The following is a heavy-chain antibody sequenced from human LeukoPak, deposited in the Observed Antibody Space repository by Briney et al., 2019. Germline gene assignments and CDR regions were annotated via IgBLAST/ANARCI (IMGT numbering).Heavy chain of an antibody. CDR2: IYYSGST. J-gene: IGHJ6*03. V-gene: IGHV4-39*01. Sequence: PSETLSLTCSVSGGSISSSSYYWGWIRQPPGKGLEWIGSIYYSGSTYYNPSLKSRVTISVDTSKNQFSLKLSSVTAADTAVYYCARGRKEYQLRHSHRYYYYYMDVWGKGTTVTVSS. D-gene: IGHD2-2*01. CDR3: ARGRKEYQLRHSHRYYYYYMDV. CDR1: GGSISSSSYY.